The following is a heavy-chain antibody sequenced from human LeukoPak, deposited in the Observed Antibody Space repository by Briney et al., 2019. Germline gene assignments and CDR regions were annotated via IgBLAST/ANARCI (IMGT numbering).Heavy chain of an antibody. CDR1: GYTFTSYY. CDR3: ARESPYYFDY. Sequence: ASVKVSCKASGYTFTSYYIHWVRQAPGQGLEWMGIINPSGDSTSYAQKFQGRVTLTTDTSTSTVYMELSSLRSEDTAVYYCARESPYYFDYWGQGTLVTVSS. CDR2: INPSGDST. J-gene: IGHJ4*02. V-gene: IGHV1-46*01.